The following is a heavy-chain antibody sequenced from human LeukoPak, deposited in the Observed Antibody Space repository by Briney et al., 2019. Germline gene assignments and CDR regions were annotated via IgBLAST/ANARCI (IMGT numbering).Heavy chain of an antibody. CDR3: ARVGWYYYDSSGYYRTTEYFQH. J-gene: IGHJ1*01. D-gene: IGHD3-22*01. CDR1: GYTFTSYY. V-gene: IGHV1-46*01. CDR2: INPSGGRT. Sequence: GASVKVSCKASGYTFTSYYMHWVRQAPGQGLEWMGIINPSGGRTSYAQKFQGRVTMTRDMSTSTVYMELSSLRSEDTAVYYCARVGWYYYDSSGYYRTTEYFQHWGQGTLVTVSS.